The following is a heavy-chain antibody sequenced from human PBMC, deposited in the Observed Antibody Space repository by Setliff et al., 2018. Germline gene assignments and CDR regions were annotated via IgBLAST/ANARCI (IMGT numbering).Heavy chain of an antibody. D-gene: IGHD3-10*01. CDR1: GGTFSSYA. V-gene: IGHV1-69*10. Sequence: SVKVSCKASGGTFSSYAISWVRQAPGQGLEWMGGIIPILGIANYAQKFQGRVTITADESTSTAYMELSSLRAEDTAVYYCARIPITMARGVARENYYYYGMDVWGQGTTVTVSS. J-gene: IGHJ6*02. CDR2: IIPILGIA. CDR3: ARIPITMARGVARENYYYYGMDV.